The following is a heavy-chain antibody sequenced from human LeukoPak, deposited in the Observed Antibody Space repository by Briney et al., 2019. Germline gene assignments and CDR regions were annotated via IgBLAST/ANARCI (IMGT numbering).Heavy chain of an antibody. CDR1: GFTFSSYD. D-gene: IGHD2-15*01. Sequence: GGSLRLSCAASGFTFSSYDMHWVRQATGKGLEWVSAIGTAGDTYYPGSVKGRFTISRENAKNSLYLQMNSLRAEDTAVYYCARDRCSGGSCYLNYGMDVWGQGTTVTVSS. CDR2: IGTAGDT. J-gene: IGHJ6*02. V-gene: IGHV3-13*01. CDR3: ARDRCSGGSCYLNYGMDV.